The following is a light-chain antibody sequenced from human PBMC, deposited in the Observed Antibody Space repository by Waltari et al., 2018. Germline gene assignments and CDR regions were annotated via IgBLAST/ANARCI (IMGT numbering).Light chain of an antibody. J-gene: IGKJ5*01. CDR1: QSVRSSY. CDR2: GAS. Sequence: EIMLTQSPGTLSLSSGERATIPCRATQSVRSSYLAWYQQKPGQAPRLLIYGASSRATGIPDRFSGSGSGTDFTLTISRLEPEDFAVYYCQQYGSSPPITFGQGTRLEIK. CDR3: QQYGSSPPIT. V-gene: IGKV3-20*01.